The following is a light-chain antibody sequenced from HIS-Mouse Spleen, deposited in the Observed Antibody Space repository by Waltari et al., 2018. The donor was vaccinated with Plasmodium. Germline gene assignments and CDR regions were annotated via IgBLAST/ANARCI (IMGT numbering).Light chain of an antibody. CDR3: QQYYSYLLT. V-gene: IGKV1-8*01. J-gene: IGKJ4*01. CDR2: AAS. Sequence: AIRMTPSPSSFSASTGDRVTITCRASQGISSYLAWYQQKPGKAPKLLIYAASTLQSGVPSRFSGSGSGTDFTLTISCLQSEDFATYYCQQYYSYLLTFGGGTK. CDR1: QGISSY.